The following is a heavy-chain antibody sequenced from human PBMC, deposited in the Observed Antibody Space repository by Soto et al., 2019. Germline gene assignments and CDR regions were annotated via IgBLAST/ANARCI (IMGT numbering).Heavy chain of an antibody. CDR2: ISSSSSYI. CDR1: GFTFSSYS. J-gene: IGHJ6*02. D-gene: IGHD6-6*01. Sequence: GGSLRLSCAASGFTFSSYSMNWVRQAPGKGLEWVSSISSSSSYIYYADSVKGRFTISRDNAKNSLYLQMNSLRAEDTAVYYCASDIAARPRVDYYGMGVWGQGTTVTVSS. CDR3: ASDIAARPRVDYYGMGV. V-gene: IGHV3-21*01.